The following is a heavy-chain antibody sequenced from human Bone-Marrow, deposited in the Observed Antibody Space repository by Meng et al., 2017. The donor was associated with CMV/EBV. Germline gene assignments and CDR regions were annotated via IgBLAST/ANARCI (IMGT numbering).Heavy chain of an antibody. D-gene: IGHD2-2*01. CDR1: FTCSSYA. CDR2: ISGSGGST. J-gene: IGHJ4*02. CDR3: AKGQDCSTTSCYPMYFDY. Sequence: FTCSSYAMSWVRQAPGKGLEWVSGISGSGGSTYYADSVKGRITISRDNSKNTLYLQMNSLRAEDTAVYYCAKGQDCSTTSCYPMYFDYWGQGTLVTVSS. V-gene: IGHV3-23*01.